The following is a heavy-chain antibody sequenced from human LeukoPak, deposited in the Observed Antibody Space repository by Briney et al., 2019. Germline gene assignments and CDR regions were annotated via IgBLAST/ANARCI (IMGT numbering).Heavy chain of an antibody. V-gene: IGHV3-21*01. CDR2: ISSSSSYI. J-gene: IGHJ3*02. Sequence: GGSLRLSCAASGFTFNSYSMNWVRQAPGKGLECVSSISSSSSYIYYADSVKGRFTISRDNAKNSLYLQMNSLRAEDTAVYYCARAPIVGAISSGAFDIWGQGTMVTVSS. D-gene: IGHD1-26*01. CDR3: ARAPIVGAISSGAFDI. CDR1: GFTFNSYS.